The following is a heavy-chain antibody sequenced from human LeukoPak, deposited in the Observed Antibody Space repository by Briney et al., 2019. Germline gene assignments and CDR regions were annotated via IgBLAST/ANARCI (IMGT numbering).Heavy chain of an antibody. CDR1: GFSFSSCA. CDR3: AAHRYSGTYPYYFDY. V-gene: IGHV3-23*01. J-gene: IGHJ4*02. D-gene: IGHD1-26*01. CDR2: ITSGGRT. Sequence: PGGSLRLSCAASGFSFSSCAMSWVRQAPGKGLEWISAITSGGRTHYADSVKGRFTISRDNSKNSLWLQVNSLRVEDTAVYYCAAHRYSGTYPYYFDYWDLGTLVTVSS.